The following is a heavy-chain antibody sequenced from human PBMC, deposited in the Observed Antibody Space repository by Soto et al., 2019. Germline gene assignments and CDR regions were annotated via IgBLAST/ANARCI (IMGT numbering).Heavy chain of an antibody. CDR1: GFTFSNAW. CDR3: GAVAGTSSGMDV. D-gene: IGHD6-19*01. J-gene: IGHJ6*02. Sequence: GGSLRLSCAASGFTFSNAWLSWVRQVPGKGLEWVGRIKTKTEDGTTDYAAPVKGRFTISRDDSKNTVYLQMNSLKTEDTAVYYRGAVAGTSSGMDVWGQGTTVTVSS. V-gene: IGHV3-15*01. CDR2: IKTKTEDGTT.